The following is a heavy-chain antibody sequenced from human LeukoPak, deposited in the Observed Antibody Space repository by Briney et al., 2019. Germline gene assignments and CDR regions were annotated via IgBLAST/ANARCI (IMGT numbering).Heavy chain of an antibody. CDR3: ARGRGYCSGGSCYALGY. V-gene: IGHV1-18*01. Sequence: ASVKVSCKASGYTFTSYGISWVRQAPGQGLEWMGWISAYNGNTNYAQKLQGRVTMTTDTSTSTAYMELSRLRSDDTAVYYCARGRGYCSGGSCYALGYWGQGTLVTVSS. CDR1: GYTFTSYG. CDR2: ISAYNGNT. J-gene: IGHJ4*02. D-gene: IGHD2-15*01.